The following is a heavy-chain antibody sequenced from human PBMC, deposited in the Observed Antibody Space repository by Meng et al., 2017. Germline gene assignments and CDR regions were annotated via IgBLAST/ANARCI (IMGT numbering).Heavy chain of an antibody. D-gene: IGHD5-18*01. CDR3: ASLSDTFYYYYGMDV. J-gene: IGHJ6*02. V-gene: IGHV1-3*01. CDR2: INAGNGNT. CDR1: GYTFTSYA. Sequence: ASVKVSCKASGYTFTSYAMHWVRQAPGQRLEWMGWINAGNGNTKYSQKFQGRVTITRGTSASTAYMELSSLRSEDTAVYYCASLSDTFYYYYGMDVWGQGTTGTVSS.